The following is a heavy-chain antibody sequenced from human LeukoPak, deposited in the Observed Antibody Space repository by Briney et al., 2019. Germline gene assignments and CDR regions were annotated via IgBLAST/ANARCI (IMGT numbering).Heavy chain of an antibody. Sequence: SETLSLTCTVSGYFISSGYYWGWIRQPPGKGLQWIGSIHHSGSTYYNPSLKSRVTMSVDTSKNQFSLKLSSVTAADTAVYYCARGGDTYYYGSGSYEPDWFDPWGQGTLVTVSS. CDR1: GYFISSGYY. D-gene: IGHD3-10*01. V-gene: IGHV4-38-2*02. CDR3: ARGGDTYYYGSGSYEPDWFDP. CDR2: IHHSGST. J-gene: IGHJ5*02.